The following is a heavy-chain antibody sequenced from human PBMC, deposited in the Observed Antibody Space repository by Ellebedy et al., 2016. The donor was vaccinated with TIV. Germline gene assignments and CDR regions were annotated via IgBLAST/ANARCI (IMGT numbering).Heavy chain of an antibody. V-gene: IGHV3-30*18. J-gene: IGHJ5*01. CDR2: ISDDGNRK. CDR1: GVTFSNYG. Sequence: PGGSLRLSCAVSGVTFSNYGMHWVRQAPGTGLEWVAAISDDGNRKYYADSVKGRFTISRDNSKNTVYLEMDSLRAEDSAIYHCAKAHEKTFHSWGQGTLVTVSS. CDR3: AKAHEKTFHS.